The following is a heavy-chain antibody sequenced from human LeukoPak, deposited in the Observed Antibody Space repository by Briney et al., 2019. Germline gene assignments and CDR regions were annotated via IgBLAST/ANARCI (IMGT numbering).Heavy chain of an antibody. J-gene: IGHJ4*02. Sequence: GGSLRLSCAASGFTFSSYWMSWVRQAPGKGLEWVSNIKQDGSEKNYVDSVKGRFTISRDKAENSLYLQMNSLRAEDTAVYYCARDAGGYGFYGDYWGQGTLVTVSS. CDR2: IKQDGSEK. V-gene: IGHV3-7*01. D-gene: IGHD5-18*01. CDR1: GFTFSSYW. CDR3: ARDAGGYGFYGDY.